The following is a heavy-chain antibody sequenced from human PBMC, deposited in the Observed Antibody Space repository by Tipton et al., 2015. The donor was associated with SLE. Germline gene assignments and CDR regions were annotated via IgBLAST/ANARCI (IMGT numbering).Heavy chain of an antibody. Sequence: LRLSCTVSGGSISSYYWSWIRQPPGKGLEWIGYIYYSGSTNYNPSLKSRVTISVDTSKNQFSLKLSSVTAADTAVYYCARDGRQAGYYFGYWGQGTLVTVSS. V-gene: IGHV4-59*01. CDR1: GGSISSYY. CDR2: IYYSGST. D-gene: IGHD6-13*01. J-gene: IGHJ4*02. CDR3: ARDGRQAGYYFGY.